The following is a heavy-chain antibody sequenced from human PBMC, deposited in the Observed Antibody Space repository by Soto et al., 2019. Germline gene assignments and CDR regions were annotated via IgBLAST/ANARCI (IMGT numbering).Heavy chain of an antibody. CDR2: IKSKTDGDTT. Sequence: LRLSCAASGFNFRNAWMSWVRQAPGKGLEGDGRIKSKTDGDTTDYAAPVKGRFIISRDDKNNTLYLQMNSLKTEDTAVYYCTRVLDYYYYGMDVWGQGTTVTVSS. CDR3: TRVLDYYYYGMDV. J-gene: IGHJ6*02. CDR1: GFNFRNAW. V-gene: IGHV3-15*01. D-gene: IGHD2-15*01.